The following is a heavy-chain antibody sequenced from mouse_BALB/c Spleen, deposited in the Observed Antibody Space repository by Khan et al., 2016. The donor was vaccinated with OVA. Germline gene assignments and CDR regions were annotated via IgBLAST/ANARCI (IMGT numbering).Heavy chain of an antibody. J-gene: IGHJ3*01. CDR3: TRRGLFGIFVY. CDR1: GYTFTSYW. Sequence: VQLQESGAELANPGASVKMSCKASGYTFTSYWMHWVKQRPGQGLEWIGYINPSTGYTEYNQKFKDKATLTTDKSSSTAYMQLSSLTSEDSAVXYCTRRGLFGIFVYWGQGTLVTVSA. CDR2: INPSTGYT. V-gene: IGHV1-7*01. D-gene: IGHD1-1*02.